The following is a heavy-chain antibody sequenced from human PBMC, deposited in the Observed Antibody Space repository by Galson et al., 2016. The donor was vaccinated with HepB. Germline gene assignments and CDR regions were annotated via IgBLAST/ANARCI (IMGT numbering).Heavy chain of an antibody. CDR3: AKASRIPYYYLDH. J-gene: IGHJ4*02. CDR1: GFTFSAYA. CDR2: ISNVNT. V-gene: IGHV3-23*01. Sequence: SLRLSCAASGFTFSAYAMNWVRQAPGEGLEWISAISNVNTHYADSVRGRFTISRDISKNTLYLQMSGLKAEDTAVYFCAKASRIPYYYLDHWGQGTLVTVSS. D-gene: IGHD3-10*01.